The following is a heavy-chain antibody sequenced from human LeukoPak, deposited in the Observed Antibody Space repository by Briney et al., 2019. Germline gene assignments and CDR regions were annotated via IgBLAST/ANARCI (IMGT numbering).Heavy chain of an antibody. D-gene: IGHD6-13*01. J-gene: IGHJ4*02. CDR2: ISYDGSNK. CDR3: ARDSVAAADY. Sequence: GGSLRLSCAASGFTFSSYAMHWVRQAPGKGLEWVAVISYDGSNKYYADSVKGRFTISRDNSKNTLYLQMNSLRAEDTAVYYCARDSVAAADYWGQGTLVTVSS. CDR1: GFTFSSYA. V-gene: IGHV3-30-3*01.